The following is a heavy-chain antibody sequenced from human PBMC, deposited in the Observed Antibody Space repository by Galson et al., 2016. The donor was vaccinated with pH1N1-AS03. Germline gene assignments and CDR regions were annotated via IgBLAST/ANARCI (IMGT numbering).Heavy chain of an antibody. D-gene: IGHD3/OR15-3a*01. CDR2: IYPGDSET. CDR1: GYRFTNYW. CDR3: ARAFWTGNYFFDF. Sequence: SGAEVKKSGESLKISCKGSGYRFTNYWIGWVRQMPGKGLEWVAIIYPGDSETRYSPSFQGQVTISADKSINTAFVQWSSLKASDTAMYYCARAFWTGNYFFDFWGQGTLVTVSS. J-gene: IGHJ4*02. V-gene: IGHV5-51*01.